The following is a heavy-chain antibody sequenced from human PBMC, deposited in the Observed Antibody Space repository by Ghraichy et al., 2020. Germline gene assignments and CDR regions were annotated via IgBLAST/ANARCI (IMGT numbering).Heavy chain of an antibody. Sequence: SVKVSCKASGGTFSSYAISWVRQAPEQGLEWMGGIIPIFGTANYAQKFQGRVTITADKSTSTAYMELSSLRSEDTAVYYCARVVDYYDSSGYYFDYWGQGTLVTVSS. CDR1: GGTFSSYA. CDR2: IIPIFGTA. CDR3: ARVVDYYDSSGYYFDY. V-gene: IGHV1-69*06. D-gene: IGHD3-22*01. J-gene: IGHJ4*02.